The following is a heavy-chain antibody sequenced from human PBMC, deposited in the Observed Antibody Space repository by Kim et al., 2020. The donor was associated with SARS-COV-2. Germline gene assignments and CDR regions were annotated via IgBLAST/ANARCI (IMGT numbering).Heavy chain of an antibody. D-gene: IGHD3-10*01. Sequence: STYYATSVKGRFTISRDNSKNTLYLQMGSLRAEDMGVYYCAVMSRSGVSSWGQGTTVTVSS. CDR3: AVMSRSGVSS. V-gene: IGHV3-64*01. J-gene: IGHJ6*02. CDR2: ST.